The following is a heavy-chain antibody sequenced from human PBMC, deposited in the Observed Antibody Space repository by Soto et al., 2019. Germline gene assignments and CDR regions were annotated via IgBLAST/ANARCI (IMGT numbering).Heavy chain of an antibody. CDR1: GFTFSDHY. Sequence: PGGSLRLSCAASGFTFSDHYMDWVRQAPGKGLEWVGRTRNKANSYTTEYAASVKGRFTISRDDSKNSLYLQMNILKTEDTAVYYCARSRGLEQYYYDSSGYYFDYWGQGTLVTVSS. CDR2: TRNKANSYTT. J-gene: IGHJ4*02. CDR3: ARSRGLEQYYYDSSGYYFDY. D-gene: IGHD3-22*01. V-gene: IGHV3-72*01.